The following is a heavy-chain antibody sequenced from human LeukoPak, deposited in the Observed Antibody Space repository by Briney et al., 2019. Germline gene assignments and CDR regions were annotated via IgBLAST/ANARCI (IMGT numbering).Heavy chain of an antibody. V-gene: IGHV1-2*06. CDR1: GYTCTGYY. Sequence: ASVKVSCKASGYTCTGYYMHWVRQAPGQGLEWMGRINPNSGGTNYAQKFQGRVTMTRDTSISTAYMELSRLRSDDTAVYYCARVRYNWNDVGYMDVWGKGTTVTVSS. CDR3: ARVRYNWNDVGYMDV. CDR2: INPNSGGT. D-gene: IGHD1-1*01. J-gene: IGHJ6*03.